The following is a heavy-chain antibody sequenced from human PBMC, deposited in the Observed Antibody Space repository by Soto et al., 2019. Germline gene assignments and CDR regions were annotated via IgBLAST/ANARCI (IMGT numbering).Heavy chain of an antibody. CDR3: ALRYCSGGTCSDDAFDI. D-gene: IGHD2-15*01. V-gene: IGHV1-2*02. CDR1: GYTFTAYY. J-gene: IGHJ3*02. Sequence: QVQLVQSGAEVKKPGASVKVSCKASGYTFTAYYIHWVRQAPGQGLEWMGWINPNTGGTNYAQKFQGRVTMTRDTSLSTAYMELSRLRSDDTAVYYCALRYCSGGTCSDDAFDIRGQGTMVTVSS. CDR2: INPNTGGT.